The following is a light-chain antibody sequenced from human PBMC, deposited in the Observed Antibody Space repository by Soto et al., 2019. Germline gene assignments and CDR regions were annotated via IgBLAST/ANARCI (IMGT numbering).Light chain of an antibody. V-gene: IGKV1-5*01. J-gene: IGKJ1*01. Sequence: IKMTQSPSTLSASIRDRVTITCRATQSISSWLAWYQQKPGKAPKFLIYDASNLESGVPSRFSGSGSGTEFTLTISSLQPDDFATYYCQQYSSYWTFGQGTNVDIK. CDR3: QQYSSYWT. CDR1: QSISSW. CDR2: DAS.